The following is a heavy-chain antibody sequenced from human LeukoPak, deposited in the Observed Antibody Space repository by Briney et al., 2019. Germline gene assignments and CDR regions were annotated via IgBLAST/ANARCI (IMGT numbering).Heavy chain of an antibody. J-gene: IGHJ5*02. Sequence: GASVNVSCKVSGYTLTELSMHWVRQAPGKGLEWMGGFDPEDGETIYAQKFQGRVTMTEDTSTDTAYMELSSLRSEDTAVYYCATGYCSGGSCSNWFDPWGQGTLVTVSS. CDR3: ATGYCSGGSCSNWFDP. D-gene: IGHD2-15*01. CDR2: FDPEDGET. CDR1: GYTLTELS. V-gene: IGHV1-24*01.